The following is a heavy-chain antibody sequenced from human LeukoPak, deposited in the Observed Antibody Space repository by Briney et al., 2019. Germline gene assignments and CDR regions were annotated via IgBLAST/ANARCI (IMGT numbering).Heavy chain of an antibody. Sequence: PSETLSLTCTVSGGSLSNDYWSWLRQPPGKGLEWIADIYYSGSTNYNPSLKSRVTISVDTSKNQFSLKLSSVTAADTAVYYCARLDCSGGSCYSHYYYYMDVWGIGTTVTVSS. V-gene: IGHV4-59*01. CDR3: ARLDCSGGSCYSHYYYYMDV. J-gene: IGHJ6*03. CDR1: GGSLSNDY. D-gene: IGHD2-15*01. CDR2: IYYSGST.